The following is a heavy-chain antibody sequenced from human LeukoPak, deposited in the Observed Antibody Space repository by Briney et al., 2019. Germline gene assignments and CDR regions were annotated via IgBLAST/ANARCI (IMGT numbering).Heavy chain of an antibody. Sequence: SGGSLRLSCAASGFTFSSYSMNWVRQAPGKGLEWVSYISSSSSTIYYADSVKGRLTISRDNAKNSLYLQMNSLRAEDTAVYYCARILTYYYDRDGDAFDIWGQGTMVTVSS. J-gene: IGHJ3*02. CDR2: ISSSSSTI. CDR3: ARILTYYYDRDGDAFDI. CDR1: GFTFSSYS. D-gene: IGHD3-22*01. V-gene: IGHV3-48*04.